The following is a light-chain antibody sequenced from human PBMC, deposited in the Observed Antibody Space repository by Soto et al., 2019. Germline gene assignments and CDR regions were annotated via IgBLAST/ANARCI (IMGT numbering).Light chain of an antibody. CDR1: QSVSSNY. CDR2: GAS. J-gene: IGKJ2*01. CDR3: QKYGTSPST. V-gene: IGKV3-20*01. Sequence: EIVLTQSPGTLSLSPGERATLSCRASQSVSSNYLAWYQQKPGQAPRLLISGASSRATGIPDRFSGSGSGTDFTLTISRREPEDFEVYFCQKYGTSPSTFGQGTKVEIK.